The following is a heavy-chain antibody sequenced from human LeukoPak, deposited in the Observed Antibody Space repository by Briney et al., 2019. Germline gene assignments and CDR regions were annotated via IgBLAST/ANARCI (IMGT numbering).Heavy chain of an antibody. D-gene: IGHD1-26*01. CDR3: VKEGFGNYYSAYFDC. J-gene: IGHJ4*02. CDR1: GFTFSSYW. Sequence: GGSLRLSCAASGFTFSSYWMHWVRQAPGKGLVWVSRINSDGSSTSYADSVKGRFTISRDNSKSTLILQMNGLRSEDTAVYYCVKEGFGNYYSAYFDCWGQGTLVTVSS. CDR2: INSDGSST. V-gene: IGHV3-74*01.